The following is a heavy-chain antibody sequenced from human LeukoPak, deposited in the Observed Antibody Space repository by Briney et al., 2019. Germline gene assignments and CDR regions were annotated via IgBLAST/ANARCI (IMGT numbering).Heavy chain of an antibody. V-gene: IGHV4-59*01. CDR3: ARDSYYDSSGYIFDS. J-gene: IGHJ4*02. CDR2: IYYSGRT. D-gene: IGHD3-22*01. CDR1: GGSISSYY. Sequence: SKTLSLTCKVSGGSISSYYWSWIRQPPGKGLEWVGYIYYSGRTNYNPSLRSRVTISIDTSKNQFSLKLSSVTAADTAVYYCARDSYYDSSGYIFDSWGQGTLVTVSS.